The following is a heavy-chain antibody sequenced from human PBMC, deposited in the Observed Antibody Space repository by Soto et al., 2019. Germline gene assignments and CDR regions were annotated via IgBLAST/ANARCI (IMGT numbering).Heavy chain of an antibody. CDR2: IYYSGST. CDR1: GSTISNYY. D-gene: IGHD6-19*01. V-gene: IGHV4-59*01. CDR3: ARNGGWYYFDY. J-gene: IGHJ4*02. Sequence: SETLSLTSTASGSTISNYYWSWIRQSPGKGLEWIGYIYYSGSTNYNPSLKSRVTISVDTSKNQFSLKLSSVTAADTAVYYCARNGGWYYFDYWGQGTLVTVS.